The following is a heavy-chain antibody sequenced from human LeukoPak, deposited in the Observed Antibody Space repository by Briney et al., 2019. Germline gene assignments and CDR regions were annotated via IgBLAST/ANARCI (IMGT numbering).Heavy chain of an antibody. J-gene: IGHJ4*02. CDR1: GGSISSYY. Sequence: SETLSLTCTVSGGSISSYYWSWIRQPPGKGLEWIGYIYYSGSTNYNPSLKSRVTISVDTSKNQFSLKLSSVTAADTAVYYCARVRRVATTILFDYWGQGTLVTVSS. CDR2: IYYSGST. CDR3: ARVRRVATTILFDY. D-gene: IGHD5-12*01. V-gene: IGHV4-59*12.